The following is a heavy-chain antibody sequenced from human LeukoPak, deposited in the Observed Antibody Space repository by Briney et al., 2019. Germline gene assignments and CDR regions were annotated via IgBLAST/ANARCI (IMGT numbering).Heavy chain of an antibody. J-gene: IGHJ4*02. CDR2: INPNGITT. Sequence: PGGSLRLSCAASGFIFRNYWMHWVRQAPGKGLVWVARINPNGITTTYTDSVKGRFTISRDNAKNTLYLQMNSLRVEDTAVYYCARAAYDSNGYTANHDYWGQGTLVTVSS. CDR3: ARAAYDSNGYTANHDY. D-gene: IGHD3-22*01. CDR1: GFIFRNYW. V-gene: IGHV3-74*01.